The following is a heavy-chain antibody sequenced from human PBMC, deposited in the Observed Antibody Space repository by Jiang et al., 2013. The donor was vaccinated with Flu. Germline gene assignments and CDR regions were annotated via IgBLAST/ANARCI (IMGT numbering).Heavy chain of an antibody. CDR3: AKSSHYSIAWLDY. V-gene: IGHV3-23*01. Sequence: GGSLRLSCAAYWIHVLTTYGMTWVRQAPGKGLEWVSSTSGSGGRTYYADSVKGRFTISRDNSKNTLYLQVKNLRVEDTAVYYCAKSSHYSIAWLDYWGLGTLVTVSS. D-gene: IGHD6-19*01. J-gene: IGHJ4*02. CDR1: IHVLTTYG. CDR2: TSGSGGRT.